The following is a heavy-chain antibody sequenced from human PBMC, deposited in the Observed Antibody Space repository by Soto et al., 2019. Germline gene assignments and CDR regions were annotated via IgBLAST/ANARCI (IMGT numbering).Heavy chain of an antibody. J-gene: IGHJ6*02. Sequence: GGSLRLSCTASGFTFGDYAMSWFRQAPGKGLEWVGFIRSKAYGGTTEYAASVKGRFTISRDDSKSIAYLQMNSLKTEDTAVYYCTRDRPEYYDFWSAPGDYYYGMDVWGQGTTVTVPS. V-gene: IGHV3-49*03. D-gene: IGHD3-3*01. CDR2: IRSKAYGGTT. CDR1: GFTFGDYA. CDR3: TRDRPEYYDFWSAPGDYYYGMDV.